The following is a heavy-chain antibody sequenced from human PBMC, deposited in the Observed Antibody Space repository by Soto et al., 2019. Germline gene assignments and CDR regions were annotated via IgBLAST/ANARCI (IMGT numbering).Heavy chain of an antibody. J-gene: IGHJ4*02. D-gene: IGHD2-15*01. V-gene: IGHV3-23*01. CDR2: ISGSGGST. CDR3: AKDFRALGYCSGGSCYSDY. Sequence: EVQLLESGGGLVQPGGSLRLSCAASGFTFSSYAMSWVRQAPGKGLEWVSAISGSGGSTYCADSVKGRFTISRDNSKNTLYLQMNSLRAEDTAVYYCAKDFRALGYCSGGSCYSDYWGQGTLVTVSS. CDR1: GFTFSSYA.